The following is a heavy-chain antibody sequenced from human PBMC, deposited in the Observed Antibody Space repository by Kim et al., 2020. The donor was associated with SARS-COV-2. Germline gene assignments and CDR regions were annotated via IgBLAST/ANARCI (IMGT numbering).Heavy chain of an antibody. Sequence: NEYAVSVKSRISINPATSKNQFSLQLNSVTPEDTAVYYCARFGVSGALDYWGQGTLVTVSS. CDR2: N. V-gene: IGHV6-1*01. J-gene: IGHJ4*02. CDR3: ARFGVSGALDY. D-gene: IGHD3-16*01.